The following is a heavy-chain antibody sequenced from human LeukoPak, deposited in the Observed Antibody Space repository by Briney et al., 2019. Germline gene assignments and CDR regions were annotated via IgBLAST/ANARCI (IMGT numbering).Heavy chain of an antibody. CDR1: GGSISSDDYY. D-gene: IGHD3-22*01. CDR3: ARDGIVSQGNWLDP. CDR2: IHHSGST. Sequence: SQTLSLTCTVSGGSISSDDYYWTWIRQAPGKGLEWIGYIHHSGSTYYNPSLKSRLTLSVDTSKNHFSLNLNSVTAADTAVYYCARDGIVSQGNWLDPWGPGTLVTVSS. J-gene: IGHJ5*02. V-gene: IGHV4-30-4*01.